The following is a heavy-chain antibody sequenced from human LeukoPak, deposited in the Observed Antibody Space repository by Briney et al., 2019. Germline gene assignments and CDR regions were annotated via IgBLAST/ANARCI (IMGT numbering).Heavy chain of an antibody. D-gene: IGHD3-10*01. CDR2: IYYSGST. Sequence: PSETLSLTCTVSGCSISSSSYYWGWIRQPPGKGLEWIGSIYYSGSTYYNPSLKSRVTISVDTSKNQFSLKLSSVTAADTAVYYCARLRRGVNDYWGQGTLVTVSS. CDR1: GCSISSSSYY. J-gene: IGHJ4*02. V-gene: IGHV4-39*01. CDR3: ARLRRGVNDY.